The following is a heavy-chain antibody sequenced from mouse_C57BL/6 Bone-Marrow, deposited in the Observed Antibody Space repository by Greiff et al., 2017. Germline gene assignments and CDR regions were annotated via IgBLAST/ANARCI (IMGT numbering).Heavy chain of an antibody. CDR3: PTVGVGVPYLVMDY. D-gene: IGHD1-2*01. CDR2: IDPEDGDT. V-gene: IGHV14-1*01. Sequence: EVQLQQSGAELVRPGASVKLSCTASGFNIKDYYMHWVKQRPEQGLEWIGRIDPEDGDTEYAPKFQGKATMTADTSSNTAYLQLSTLTSEDTAVYYCPTVGVGVPYLVMDYWVKGTSVTVSS. J-gene: IGHJ4*01. CDR1: GFNIKDYY.